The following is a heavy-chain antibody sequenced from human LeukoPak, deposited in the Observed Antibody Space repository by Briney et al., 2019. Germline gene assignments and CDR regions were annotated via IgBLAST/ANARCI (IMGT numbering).Heavy chain of an antibody. CDR1: GLTFNSYW. Sequence: GGSLRLSCVASGLTFNSYWMNWVRQAPGEGLEWVATIKQDGSEKHYGDSVKGRFTISRDNAKNSLYLQMSSLRAVDTAVYYCARDNVASGSFDIWGQGTMVTVSS. V-gene: IGHV3-7*01. J-gene: IGHJ3*02. CDR2: IKQDGSEK. D-gene: IGHD3-3*02. CDR3: ARDNVASGSFDI.